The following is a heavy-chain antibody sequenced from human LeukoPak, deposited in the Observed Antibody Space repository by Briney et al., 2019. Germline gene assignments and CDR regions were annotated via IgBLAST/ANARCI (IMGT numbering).Heavy chain of an antibody. Sequence: SETLSLTCAVYGGSFNGYYWSWIRQPPGKGLEWIGEINHSGSTNYNPSLKSRVTISVDTSKNQFSLKLSSVTAADTAVYYCARGWNSGYDQTFDYWGQGTLVTVSS. D-gene: IGHD5-12*01. V-gene: IGHV4-34*01. CDR2: INHSGST. CDR1: GGSFNGYY. CDR3: ARGWNSGYDQTFDY. J-gene: IGHJ4*02.